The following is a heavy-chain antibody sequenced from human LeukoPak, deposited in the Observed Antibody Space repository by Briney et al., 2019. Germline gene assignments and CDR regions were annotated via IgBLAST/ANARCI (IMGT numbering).Heavy chain of an antibody. CDR1: GYTFTSYY. CDR2: INPSGDIT. V-gene: IGHV1-46*01. D-gene: IGHD6-13*01. Sequence: ASVKVSCKASGYTFTSYYIHWVRQAPGQGHEWMGIINPSGDITSYAQKFQGRVTMTRDTSTSTVYMELSSLRSEDTAVYYCARDYSSSWPRRYFDYWGQGTLVTVSS. J-gene: IGHJ4*02. CDR3: ARDYSSSWPRRYFDY.